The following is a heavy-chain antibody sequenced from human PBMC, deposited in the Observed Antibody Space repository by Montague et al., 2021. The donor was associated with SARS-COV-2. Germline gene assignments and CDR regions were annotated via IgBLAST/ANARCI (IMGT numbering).Heavy chain of an antibody. V-gene: IGHV3-30*03. CDR2: ISYDGSNK. CDR1: GDSISRYY. D-gene: IGHD6-19*01. CDR3: ARDPFSYSSGWTYYYYGMDV. J-gene: IGHJ6*02. Sequence: LSLTCTVSGDSISRYYWGWIRQAPGKGLEWVAVISYDGSNKNYVDSVKGRFTISRDNSKKTLYLQMNSLRAEDTAVYYCARDPFSYSSGWTYYYYGMDVWGQGTTVTVSS.